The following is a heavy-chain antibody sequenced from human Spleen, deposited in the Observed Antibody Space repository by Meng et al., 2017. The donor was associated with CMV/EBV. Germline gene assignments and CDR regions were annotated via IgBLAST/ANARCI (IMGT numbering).Heavy chain of an antibody. J-gene: IGHJ5*02. V-gene: IGHV1-8*01. CDR1: GSTFTSYD. CDR3: ARVVVGGWFDP. CDR2: MNPNSGNT. Sequence: SCKASGSTFTSYDINWVRQATGRGLEWMGWMNPNSGNTGYAQKFQGRVTMTRNTSISTAYMELSSLRSEDTAVYCCARVVVGGWFDPWGQGTLVTVSS. D-gene: IGHD2-15*01.